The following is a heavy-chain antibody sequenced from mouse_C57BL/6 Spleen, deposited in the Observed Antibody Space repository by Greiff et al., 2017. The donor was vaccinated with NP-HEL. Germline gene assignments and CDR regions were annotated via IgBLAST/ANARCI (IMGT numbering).Heavy chain of an antibody. CDR1: GFTFSDYG. Sequence: EVKLEESGGGLVKPGGSLKLSCAASGFTFSDYGMHWVRQAPEKGLEWVAYISSGSSTIYYADTVKGRFTISRDNAKNTLFLQMTSLRSEDTAMYYCARSARGRGYFDVWGTGTTVTVSS. V-gene: IGHV5-17*01. CDR2: ISSGSSTI. CDR3: ARSARGRGYFDV. J-gene: IGHJ1*03. D-gene: IGHD3-1*01.